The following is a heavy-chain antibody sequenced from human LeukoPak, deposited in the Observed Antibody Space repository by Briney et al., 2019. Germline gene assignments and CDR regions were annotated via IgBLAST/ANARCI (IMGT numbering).Heavy chain of an antibody. J-gene: IGHJ6*02. D-gene: IGHD3-3*01. CDR1: GFTFGDYW. Sequence: GGSLRLSCAASGFTFGDYWMHWVRQAPGRGLMWVSTIYLAGEYTTYADSVKGRFTISRHSSKNTLYLQMNSLRGEDTAVYYCARFLGRITISGVVPYGMDVWGQGTTVTVSS. CDR2: IYLAGEYT. V-gene: IGHV3-74*01. CDR3: ARFLGRITISGVVPYGMDV.